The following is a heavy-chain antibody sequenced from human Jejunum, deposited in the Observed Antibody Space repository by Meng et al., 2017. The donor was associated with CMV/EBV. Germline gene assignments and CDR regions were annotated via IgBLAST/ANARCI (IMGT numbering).Heavy chain of an antibody. V-gene: IGHV3-30*03. J-gene: IGHJ4*02. CDR2: ISIYGRNE. D-gene: IGHD2/OR15-2a*01. CDR3: ARQQGYFDSTMAYFDS. CDR1: GFSFSTYA. Sequence: SGFSFSTYAMDWVRQAPGKGLECVAIISIYGRNEYYADSVKGRFTISRDDSKNTVYLEMNSLKPDDTAVYYCARQQGYFDSTMAYFDSWGQGTLVTVSS.